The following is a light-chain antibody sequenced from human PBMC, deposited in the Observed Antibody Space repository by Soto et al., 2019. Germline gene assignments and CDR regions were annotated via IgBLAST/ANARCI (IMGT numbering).Light chain of an antibody. J-gene: IGLJ7*01. CDR3: CSYAGSGTLV. CDR1: NSDVGSYDL. CDR2: EDS. Sequence: QSVLTQPASVSGSPGQSITISCTGSNSDVGSYDLVSWCQQYPGKAPKLMIYEDSKRPSGVPNRFSGSKSGNTASLTISGLQPEDEADYYCCSYAGSGTLVFGGGTQLTVL. V-gene: IGLV2-23*01.